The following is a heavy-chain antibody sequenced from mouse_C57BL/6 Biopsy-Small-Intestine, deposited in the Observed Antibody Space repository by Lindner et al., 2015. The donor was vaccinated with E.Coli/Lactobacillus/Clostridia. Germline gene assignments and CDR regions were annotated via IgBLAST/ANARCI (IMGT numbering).Heavy chain of an antibody. V-gene: IGHV1-15*01. D-gene: IGHD3-2*02. CDR3: TRGSSGYWFAY. CDR2: IDPETGGT. CDR1: GYTFTDYE. J-gene: IGHJ3*01. Sequence: QLQESGAELVRPGASVTLSCKASGYTFTDYEMHWVKQTPVHGLEWIGAIDPETGGTAYTQNFKDKAILTADKSSSTAYMELRSLTSEDSAVYYCTRGSSGYWFAYWDQGTLVTVSA.